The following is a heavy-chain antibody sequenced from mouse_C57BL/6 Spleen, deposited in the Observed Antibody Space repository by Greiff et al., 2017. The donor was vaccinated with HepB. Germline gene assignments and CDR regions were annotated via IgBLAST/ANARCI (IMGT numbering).Heavy chain of an antibody. CDR1: GYAFSSYW. Sequence: QVQLKESGAELVKPGASVKISCKASGYAFSSYWMNWVKQRPGKGLEWIGQIYPGDGDTNYNGKFKGKATLTADKSSSTAYMQLSSLTSEDSAVYFCSSGGSSCPYAMDYWGQGTSVTVSA. D-gene: IGHD3-2*02. CDR3: SSGGSSCPYAMDY. V-gene: IGHV1-80*01. CDR2: IYPGDGDT. J-gene: IGHJ4*01.